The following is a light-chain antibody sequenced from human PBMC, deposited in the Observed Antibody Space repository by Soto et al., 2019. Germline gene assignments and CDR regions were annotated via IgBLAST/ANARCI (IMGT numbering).Light chain of an antibody. CDR3: QQYCRSPWT. CDR1: QSVSSSS. CDR2: GES. V-gene: IGKV3-20*01. Sequence: EIVLTQSPGTLSLSPGERVTLSCRASQSVSSSSLAWYQQKPGQAPRLLIYGESSRATGIPDRFSGSGSGTDFILTISRLEPEDFSVYYCQQYCRSPWTFGQGTKVEIK. J-gene: IGKJ1*01.